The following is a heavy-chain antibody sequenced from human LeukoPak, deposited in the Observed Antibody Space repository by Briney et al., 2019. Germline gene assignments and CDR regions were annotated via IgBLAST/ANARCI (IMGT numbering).Heavy chain of an antibody. CDR1: GFTFSSYG. CDR2: IRYDESNK. CDR3: VYCSGGNCFYTVRGWNY. V-gene: IGHV3-30*02. J-gene: IGHJ4*01. Sequence: GGSLRLSCVASGFTFSSYGIHWVRQAPGTGLEWVTYIRYDESNKFYTDSVKGRFTISRDNSKNRVYLQTNSLRAEDTAVYYCVYCSGGNCFYTVRGWNYWGQGTLVIVSS. D-gene: IGHD2-15*01.